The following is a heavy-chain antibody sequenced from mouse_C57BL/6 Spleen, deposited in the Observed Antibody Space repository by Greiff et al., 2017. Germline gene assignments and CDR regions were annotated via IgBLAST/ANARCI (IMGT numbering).Heavy chain of an antibody. CDR1: GFNIKDDY. CDR3: TSGSVLYYFDY. J-gene: IGHJ2*01. V-gene: IGHV14-4*01. CDR2: IEPENGDT. Sequence: VQLQQSGAELVRPGASVKLSCTASGFNIKDDYMHWVKQRPEQGLEWIGWIEPENGDTEYASKFQGKATITADTSSNTAYLQLSSLTSEDTAVYYCTSGSVLYYFDYWGQGTTLTVSS.